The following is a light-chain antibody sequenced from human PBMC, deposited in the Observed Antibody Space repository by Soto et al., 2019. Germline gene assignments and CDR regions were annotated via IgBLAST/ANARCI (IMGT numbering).Light chain of an antibody. Sequence: DIARAPSPLTISLPPAERAPRYCRASQSVSSNLAWYQQKPGQAPRLLIYGASTRATGIPARFSGSGSGTEFTLTISSLQSEDFAAYYCQKYNSAPLTFGGGTKVDIK. CDR2: GAS. CDR3: QKYNSAPLT. V-gene: IGKV3D-15*01. CDR1: QSVSSN. J-gene: IGKJ4*01.